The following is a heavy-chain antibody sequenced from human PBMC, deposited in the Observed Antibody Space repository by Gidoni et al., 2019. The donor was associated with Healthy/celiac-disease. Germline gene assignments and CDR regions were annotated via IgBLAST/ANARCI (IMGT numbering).Heavy chain of an antibody. D-gene: IGHD3-22*01. CDR3: ARDKSSGYSNWYFDL. J-gene: IGHJ2*01. Sequence: QVQLVESGGGVVQPGRSLRLSCAASGFTFRSYGMHWVRQAPGKGLEWVAIIWYDGATKYCADSVKGRFTISRDNSKNMLYLQMNSLRAEDTAVYYCARDKSSGYSNWYFDLWGRGTLVTVSS. V-gene: IGHV3-33*01. CDR2: IWYDGATK. CDR1: GFTFRSYG.